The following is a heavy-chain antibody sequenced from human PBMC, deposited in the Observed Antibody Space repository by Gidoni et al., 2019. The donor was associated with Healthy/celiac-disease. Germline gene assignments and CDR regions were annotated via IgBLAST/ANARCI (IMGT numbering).Heavy chain of an antibody. J-gene: IGHJ4*02. CDR2: INHSGST. V-gene: IGHV4-34*01. Sequence: QVQLQQWGAGLLKPSETLSLTCAVYGGSFRGYYWTWIRQPPGKGLEWVGEINHSGSTNSTPSLKSRVTISVDTSKNQFSLKLSSVTAADTAVYYCARGKGGGGSYPNYYFDYWGQGTLVTVSS. D-gene: IGHD1-26*01. CDR1: GGSFRGYY. CDR3: ARGKGGGGSYPNYYFDY.